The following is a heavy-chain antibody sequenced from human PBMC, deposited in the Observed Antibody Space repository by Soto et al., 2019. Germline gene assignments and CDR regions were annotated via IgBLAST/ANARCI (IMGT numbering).Heavy chain of an antibody. V-gene: IGHV6-1*01. D-gene: IGHD5-12*01. CDR1: GDSVSINSAG. CDR3: ARGSWDDVSGHYYMDV. Sequence: QVQLQLSGPGLMKPSQTLSLTCAISGDSVSINSAGWNWVRQTPSRGLEWLGRTYYKSKWFNNYAVSVKSRITINPDTSQNQFSLQLDSVTPEDTAVYYCARGSWDDVSGHYYMDVWGKGTTVTVSS. CDR2: TYYKSKWFN. J-gene: IGHJ6*03.